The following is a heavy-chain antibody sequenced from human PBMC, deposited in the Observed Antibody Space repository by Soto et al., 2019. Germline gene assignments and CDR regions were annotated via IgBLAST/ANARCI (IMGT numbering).Heavy chain of an antibody. J-gene: IGHJ4*02. Sequence: SETLSLTCIVCGDSIISSSYSWALIRQPPGKGLEWIGAVYYVVNAYYNPSLKSRATISVDRSKNPFSLELTSVTAADTAVYYCARGFDSGKFYAFESWGQGTQVTVSS. CDR1: GDSIISSSYS. CDR2: VYYVVNA. V-gene: IGHV4-39*01. D-gene: IGHD1-26*01. CDR3: ARGFDSGKFYAFES.